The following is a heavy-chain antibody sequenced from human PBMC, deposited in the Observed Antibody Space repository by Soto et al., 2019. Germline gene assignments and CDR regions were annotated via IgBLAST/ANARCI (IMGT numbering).Heavy chain of an antibody. Sequence: PGGSLRLSCAASGFTFSSYAMSWVRQAPGKGLEWVSAISGSGGSTYYADSVKGRFTISRDNSKNTLYLQMNSLRAEDTAVYYCAKDEGIAAAGILDAFDIWGQGTMVTVSS. CDR3: AKDEGIAAAGILDAFDI. D-gene: IGHD6-13*01. CDR2: ISGSGGST. V-gene: IGHV3-23*01. CDR1: GFTFSSYA. J-gene: IGHJ3*02.